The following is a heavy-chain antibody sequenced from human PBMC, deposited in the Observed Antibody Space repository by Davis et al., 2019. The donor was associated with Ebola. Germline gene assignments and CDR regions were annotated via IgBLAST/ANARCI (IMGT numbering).Heavy chain of an antibody. CDR2: IFYSGST. CDR1: GGSISSYY. D-gene: IGHD6-25*01. J-gene: IGHJ3*01. CDR3: ARQESSVYDALDF. Sequence: PSETLSLTCTVSGGSISSYYWSWIRQPPGKGLEWIGSIFYSGSTNYNPSLKSRVTISVDTSKNQFSLKLSSVTAADTAVYYCARQESSVYDALDFWGQGTMVTVSS. V-gene: IGHV4-59*08.